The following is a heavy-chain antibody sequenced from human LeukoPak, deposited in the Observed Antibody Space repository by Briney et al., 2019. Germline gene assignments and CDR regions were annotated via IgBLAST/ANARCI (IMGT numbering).Heavy chain of an antibody. CDR1: GYTFTSYG. CDR2: ISAYNGNT. V-gene: IGHV1-18*01. Sequence: ASVKVSCKASGYTFTSYGISWVRQAPGQGLEWMGWISAYNGNTNYAQKLQGRVTMTTDTSTSTAYMELRSLRSDDTAVYYCARDRHIVVVTAIGAYFDYWGQGTLVTVSS. D-gene: IGHD2-21*02. CDR3: ARDRHIVVVTAIGAYFDY. J-gene: IGHJ4*02.